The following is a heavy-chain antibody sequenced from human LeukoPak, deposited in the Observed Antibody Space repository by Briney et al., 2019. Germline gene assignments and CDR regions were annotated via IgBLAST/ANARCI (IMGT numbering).Heavy chain of an antibody. V-gene: IGHV3-30*18. J-gene: IGHJ4*02. CDR2: ISYDGSNK. Sequence: GGSLRLSCTASGFTFSSYGIHWVRQAPGKGLEWVAAISYDGSNKYYADSVKGRFTISRDNSKNTLYLQMNSLRAEDTAVYYCAKQTWAPHAYYFDYWGQGILVTVSS. CDR1: GFTFSSYG. CDR3: AKQTWAPHAYYFDY.